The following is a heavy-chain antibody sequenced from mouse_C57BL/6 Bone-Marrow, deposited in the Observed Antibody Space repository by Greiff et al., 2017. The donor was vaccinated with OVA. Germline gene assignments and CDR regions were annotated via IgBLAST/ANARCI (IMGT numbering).Heavy chain of an antibody. Sequence: VQLQQSGAELVRPGSSVKMSCKTSGYTFTSYGINWVKQRPGQGLEWIGYIYIGNGYTAYNEKFKGKATLTSDTSSSTAYMQLSSLTSEDSAIYFCVRVYYGSSSYYFDYWGQGTTLTVSS. V-gene: IGHV1-58*01. CDR2: IYIGNGYT. CDR1: GYTFTSYG. CDR3: VRVYYGSSSYYFDY. D-gene: IGHD1-1*01. J-gene: IGHJ2*01.